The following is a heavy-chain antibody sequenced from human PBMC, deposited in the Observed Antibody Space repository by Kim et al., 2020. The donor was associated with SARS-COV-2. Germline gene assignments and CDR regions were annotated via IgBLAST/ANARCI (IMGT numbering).Heavy chain of an antibody. D-gene: IGHD2-2*01. J-gene: IGHJ4*02. Sequence: YYADSVKGRFTISRDNSKNTLYLQMNSLRAEDTAVYYCASGVVPAASFDYWGQGTLVTVSS. V-gene: IGHV3-53*01. CDR3: ASGVVPAASFDY.